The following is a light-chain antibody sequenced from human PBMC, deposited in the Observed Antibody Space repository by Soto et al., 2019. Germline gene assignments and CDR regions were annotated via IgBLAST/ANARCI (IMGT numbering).Light chain of an antibody. CDR1: QSVRSSY. Sequence: ELVLTQSPGTLSLSPGERATLSCRASQSVRSSYLAWYQQKPGKAPRLLIYAASSSATGIPYRFSGSGSGTDFTLTISRLVPEDFAVYFCQQYGTSLPFTFGQGTKVDIK. CDR3: QQYGTSLPFT. V-gene: IGKV3-20*01. CDR2: AAS. J-gene: IGKJ2*01.